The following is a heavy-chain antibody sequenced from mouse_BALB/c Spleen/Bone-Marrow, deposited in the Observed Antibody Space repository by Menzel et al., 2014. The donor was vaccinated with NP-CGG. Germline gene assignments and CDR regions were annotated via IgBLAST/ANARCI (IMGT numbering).Heavy chain of an antibody. J-gene: IGHJ3*01. D-gene: IGHD4-1*01. Sequence: EVQGVESGGDLVKPGGSLKLSCAASGFTFSSYGMSWVRQTPDKRLEWVATISSGGSYTYYPDSVKGRFTISRDNAKNTLFLQMSSLKSEDTAMFYCASPLTGTFGRIAYWGQGTLVTVSA. CDR2: ISSGGSYT. CDR1: GFTFSSYG. CDR3: ASPLTGTFGRIAY. V-gene: IGHV5-6*01.